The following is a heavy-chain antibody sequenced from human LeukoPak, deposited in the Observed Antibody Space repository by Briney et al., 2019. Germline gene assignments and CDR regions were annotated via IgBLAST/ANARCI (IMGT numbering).Heavy chain of an antibody. D-gene: IGHD1-26*01. V-gene: IGHV6-1*01. CDR2: TYYRSKWYN. CDR1: GDSVSSNSAA. CDR3: ARNSQWELPYYCGMDV. Sequence: SQTLSLTCAISGDSVSSNSAAWNWIRQSPSRGLEWLGRTYYRSKWYNDYAVSVKSRITINPDTSKNQFSLQLNSVTPEDTAVYYCARNSQWELPYYCGMDVWGQGTTVTVSS. J-gene: IGHJ6*02.